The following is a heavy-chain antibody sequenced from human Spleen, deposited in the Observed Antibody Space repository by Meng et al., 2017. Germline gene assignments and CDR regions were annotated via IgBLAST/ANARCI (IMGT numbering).Heavy chain of an antibody. CDR2: VNPNSGNT. D-gene: IGHD6-6*01. CDR3: ARGSSSDY. Sequence: QLQLVQSGSEWKKPGASAKVSCKASGYPFTSYDVHWVRQATGQGLEWMGWVNPNSGNTNYAQKFQGKVTMTRNTSISTAYMQLSSLRSEDTAVCYCARGSSSDYWGQGTLVTVSS. CDR1: GYPFTSYD. V-gene: IGHV1-8*01. J-gene: IGHJ4*02.